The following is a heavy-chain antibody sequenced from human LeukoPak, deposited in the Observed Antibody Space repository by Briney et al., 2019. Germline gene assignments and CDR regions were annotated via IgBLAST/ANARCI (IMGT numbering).Heavy chain of an antibody. D-gene: IGHD3-16*02. J-gene: IGHJ4*02. V-gene: IGHV3-48*03. CDR2: ISSSGSTI. CDR1: GFTFSSYE. CDR3: ARDSIVNFDY. Sequence: PGGSLRLSCAASGFTFSSYEMIWVRQAPGKGLEWVSYISSSGSTIYYADSVKGRFTISRDNAKNSLYLQMNSLRAEDTAVYYCARDSIVNFDYWGQGTLVTVSS.